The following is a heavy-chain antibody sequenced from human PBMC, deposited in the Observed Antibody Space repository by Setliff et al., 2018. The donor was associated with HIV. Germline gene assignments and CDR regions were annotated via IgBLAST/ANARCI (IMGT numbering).Heavy chain of an antibody. CDR3: ARAPPSGKARPYYFDY. Sequence: ASVKASCKASGYRFPTYEMHWVRQAPGEGLEWIGIITPFGGSTYYAQKFQGRVTLTMDTSTSTFYMELSSLRFEDTAVYYCARAPPSGKARPYYFDYWGQGTLVTVSS. V-gene: IGHV1-46*01. CDR1: GYRFPTYE. J-gene: IGHJ4*02. D-gene: IGHD6-13*01. CDR2: ITPFGGST.